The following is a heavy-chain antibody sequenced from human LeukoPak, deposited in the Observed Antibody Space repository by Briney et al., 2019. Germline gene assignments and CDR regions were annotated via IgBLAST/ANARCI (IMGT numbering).Heavy chain of an antibody. D-gene: IGHD3-10*01. CDR3: AREGRTYYMDV. V-gene: IGHV1-69*05. CDR2: IIPMFGTP. Sequence: ASVKVSCKASGGTFGSYGISWVRRAPGQGLEWMGGIIPMFGTPNYAQRFQGRVTITTDESTSTAYMELSSLRSDDTAVCYCAREGRTYYMDVWGKGTTVTVSS. CDR1: GGTFGSYG. J-gene: IGHJ6*03.